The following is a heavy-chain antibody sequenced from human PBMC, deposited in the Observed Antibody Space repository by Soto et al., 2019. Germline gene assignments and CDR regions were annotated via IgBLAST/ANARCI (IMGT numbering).Heavy chain of an antibody. CDR2: ISAYNGNT. J-gene: IGHJ4*02. CDR1: GYTFTIYG. V-gene: IGHV1-18*01. D-gene: IGHD6-19*01. CDR3: ARDGLYSSGCTDYFDY. Sequence: GAAVKVSCKASGYTFTIYGISWVRQAPGQGLEWMGWISAYNGNTNYAQKLQGRVTMTTDTSTSTAYMELRSLRSDDTAVYYCARDGLYSSGCTDYFDYWGQGTLVTVSS.